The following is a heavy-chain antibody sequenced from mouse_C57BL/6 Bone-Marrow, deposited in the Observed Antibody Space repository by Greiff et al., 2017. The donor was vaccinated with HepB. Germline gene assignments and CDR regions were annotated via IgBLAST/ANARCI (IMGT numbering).Heavy chain of an antibody. J-gene: IGHJ1*03. CDR1: GFTFSNYW. CDR3: TFYYGSSSYWYFDV. D-gene: IGHD1-1*01. Sequence: EVKVEESGGGLVQPGGSMKLSCVASGFTFSNYWMNWVRQSPEKGLEWVAQIRLKSDNYATHYAESVKGRFTISRDDSKSSVYLQMNNLRAEDTGIYYCTFYYGSSSYWYFDVWGTGTTVTVSS. CDR2: IRLKSDNYAT. V-gene: IGHV6-3*01.